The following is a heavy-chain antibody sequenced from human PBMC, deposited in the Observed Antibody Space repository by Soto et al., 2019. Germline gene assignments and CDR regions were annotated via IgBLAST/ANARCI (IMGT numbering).Heavy chain of an antibody. Sequence: EMQLVESGGGLVQPGMSLRLSCAASGFTFDDYAMYWVRQVPGKGLEWVSGISWNSGRIGYADSVKGRFTISGDNAKNSLYLQMNSLRPQDTALYYCTKARLWGGDGYNSCYFTAMDVWGQGTTVTVSS. CDR2: ISWNSGRI. V-gene: IGHV3-9*01. J-gene: IGHJ6*02. CDR1: GFTFDDYA. D-gene: IGHD2-15*01. CDR3: TKARLWGGDGYNSCYFTAMDV.